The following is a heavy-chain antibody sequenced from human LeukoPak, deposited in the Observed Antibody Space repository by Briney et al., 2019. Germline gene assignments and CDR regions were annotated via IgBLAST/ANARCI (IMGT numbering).Heavy chain of an antibody. Sequence: SETLSLTCTVSGGSISSYYWSWIRQPPGKGLEWIGCIYYSGSTNYNPSLKSRVTISVDTSKNQFSLKLSSVTAADTAVYYCACLTTADAFDIWGQGTMVTVSS. J-gene: IGHJ3*02. CDR3: ACLTTADAFDI. CDR1: GGSISSYY. CDR2: IYYSGST. D-gene: IGHD3-22*01. V-gene: IGHV4-59*01.